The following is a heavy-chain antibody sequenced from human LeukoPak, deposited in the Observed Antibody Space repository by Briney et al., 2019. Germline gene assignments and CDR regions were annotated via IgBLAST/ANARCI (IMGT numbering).Heavy chain of an antibody. J-gene: IGHJ4*02. CDR1: GYTFTSSY. CDR3: ARRDSSGYYYFDY. V-gene: IGHV1-46*01. D-gene: IGHD3-22*01. Sequence: ASVKVSCKASGYTFTSSYMHWVRQAPGQGLEWMGIINPSGGSTSYAQNFQGRITMTRDTSTSTVYMGLSSLRSEDTAVYYCARRDSSGYYYFDYWGQGTLVTVSS. CDR2: INPSGGST.